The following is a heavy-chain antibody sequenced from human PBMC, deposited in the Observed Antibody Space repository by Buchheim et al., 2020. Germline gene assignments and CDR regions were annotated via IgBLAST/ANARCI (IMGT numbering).Heavy chain of an antibody. CDR1: GFSFNSYG. J-gene: IGHJ4*02. CDR2: LSYAGNNK. Sequence: QVQLVESGGGVVQPGRSLRLSCAASGFSFNSYGMHWVRQAPGKGLEWVAALSYAGNNKYYADSVKGRFTISRDNSKNTLYLQMNSLRAEDTAVYYCAKSYYYDSSGSSPFDYWGQGTL. V-gene: IGHV3-30*18. CDR3: AKSYYYDSSGSSPFDY. D-gene: IGHD3-22*01.